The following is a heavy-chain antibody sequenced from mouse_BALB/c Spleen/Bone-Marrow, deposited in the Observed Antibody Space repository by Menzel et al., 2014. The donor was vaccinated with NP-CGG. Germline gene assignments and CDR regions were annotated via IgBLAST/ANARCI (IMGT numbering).Heavy chain of an antibody. D-gene: IGHD1-1*01. Sequence: SGGGLVQPGESLKLSCESNEYEFPSHDMSWVRKTPEKRLELVAAINSDGGSTYYPDTMERRFIISRDNSKKTLYLQMSSRRSEDTAFYYCARHGYYYGSSLFAYWGQGTLVTVSA. CDR1: EYEFPSHD. V-gene: IGHV5-2*01. J-gene: IGHJ3*01. CDR2: INSDGGST. CDR3: ARHGYYYGSSLFAY.